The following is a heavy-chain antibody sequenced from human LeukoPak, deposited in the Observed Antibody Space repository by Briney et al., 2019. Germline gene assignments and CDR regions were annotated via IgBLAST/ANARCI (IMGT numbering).Heavy chain of an antibody. CDR3: NADCYDIGGYSSVY. D-gene: IGHD3-22*01. V-gene: IGHV3-15*01. CDR2: IKRKSDSGTT. Sequence: GGSLRLSCVSSGFTFANAWMSWVRQAPGKGLDWVGRIKRKSDSGTTEYAERVKGRFTISRENSTNTLYLQMNSLRTEDTAVYYCNADCYDIGGYSSVYWGQGTLVTVSS. J-gene: IGHJ4*02. CDR1: GFTFANAW.